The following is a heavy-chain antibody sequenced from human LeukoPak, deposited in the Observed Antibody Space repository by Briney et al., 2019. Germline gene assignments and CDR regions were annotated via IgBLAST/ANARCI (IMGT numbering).Heavy chain of an antibody. CDR1: GGSITSYY. Sequence: SETLSLTCSVSGGSITSYYWSWIRQPPGKGLEWIGHVSDGGRTNYSPSLRSRVSISVDTSKNQFSLKLNSVTAADTAVYFCARASTTFDDWGQGTLVTVSS. CDR2: VSDGGRT. CDR3: ARASTTFDD. D-gene: IGHD1-14*01. V-gene: IGHV4-59*01. J-gene: IGHJ4*02.